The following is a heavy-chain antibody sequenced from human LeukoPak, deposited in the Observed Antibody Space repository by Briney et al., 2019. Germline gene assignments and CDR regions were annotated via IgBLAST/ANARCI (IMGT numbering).Heavy chain of an antibody. J-gene: IGHJ5*02. CDR1: GYTFTSYY. CDR3: ARIEWELLWFDP. V-gene: IGHV1-18*04. Sequence: GASVKVSCKASGYTFTSYYIHWVRQAPGQGLEWMGWISAYNGNTNYAQKLQGRVTMTTDTSTSTAYMELRSLRSDDTAVYYCARIEWELLWFDPWGQGTLVTVSS. CDR2: ISAYNGNT. D-gene: IGHD1-26*01.